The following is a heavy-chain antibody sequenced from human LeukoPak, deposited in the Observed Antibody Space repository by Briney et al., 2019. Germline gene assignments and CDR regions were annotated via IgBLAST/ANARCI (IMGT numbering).Heavy chain of an antibody. D-gene: IGHD6-19*01. J-gene: IGHJ4*02. V-gene: IGHV3-30*03. CDR2: ISSDGSNQ. CDR3: ASGASSGWYYFDY. Sequence: GRSLRLSCAVSGFTFSSYGMHWVRQAPGKGLELVAVISSDGSNQDYGDSVQGRLTISRDNSKNTLYLQMNSLRPDDTAVYYCASGASSGWYYFDYWGQGTLVTVSS. CDR1: GFTFSSYG.